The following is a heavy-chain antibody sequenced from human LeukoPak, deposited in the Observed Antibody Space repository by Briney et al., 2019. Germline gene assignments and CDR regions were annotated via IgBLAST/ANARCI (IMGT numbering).Heavy chain of an antibody. J-gene: IGHJ5*02. CDR2: IYYSGST. V-gene: IGHV4-39*01. Sequence: SETLSLTCTVSGGSISSSSYYWGWIRQPPGTGLEWIGSIYYSGSTYYNPSLKSRVTISVDTSKNQFSLKLSSVTAADTAVYYCATAYSSEIGFDPWGQGTLVTVSS. CDR3: ATAYSSEIGFDP. D-gene: IGHD6-19*01. CDR1: GGSISSSSYY.